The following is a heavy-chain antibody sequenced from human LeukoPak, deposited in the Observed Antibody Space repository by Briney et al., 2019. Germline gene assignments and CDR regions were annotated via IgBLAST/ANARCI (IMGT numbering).Heavy chain of an antibody. CDR1: GFIFDAHA. V-gene: IGHV3-9*01. CDR2: MTLWNSEE. J-gene: IGHJ3*02. CDR3: ARIVGATDDAFDI. D-gene: IGHD1-26*01. Sequence: GGSLRLSCTASGFIFDAHAMHWVRHVPGKGLEWVSGMTLWNSEEGYAGSVRGRFTISRDSAKNSLYLQMNSLREEDTAVYYCARIVGATDDAFDIWGQGTMVTVSS.